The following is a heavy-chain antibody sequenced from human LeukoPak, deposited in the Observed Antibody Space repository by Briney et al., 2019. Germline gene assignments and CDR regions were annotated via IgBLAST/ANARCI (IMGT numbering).Heavy chain of an antibody. CDR1: GFTFTNYN. J-gene: IGHJ4*02. CDR3: ARDRGSYTPEY. CDR2: ITSSGRYI. D-gene: IGHD1-26*01. V-gene: IGHV3-21*01. Sequence: GGSLTVSCAASGFTFTNYNMDWVRQAPGKGLEWVSSITSSGRYIDYADSVKGRFTISRDNAKNSLYLQMNSLRAEDTAVYYCARDRGSYTPEYWGQRTLVPVSS.